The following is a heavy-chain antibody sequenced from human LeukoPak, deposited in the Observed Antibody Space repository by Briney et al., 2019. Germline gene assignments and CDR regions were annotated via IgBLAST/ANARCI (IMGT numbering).Heavy chain of an antibody. V-gene: IGHV1-69*13. CDR1: GGTFSSYA. CDR2: IIPIFGTA. CDR3: AAWFGERAGNWFDP. Sequence: GASVKVSCKASGGTFSSYAISWVRQAPGQGLEWMGGIIPIFGTANYAQKFQGRVTITADESTSTAYMELSSLRSEDTAVYYCAAWFGERAGNWFDPWGQGTLVTVSS. J-gene: IGHJ5*02. D-gene: IGHD3-10*01.